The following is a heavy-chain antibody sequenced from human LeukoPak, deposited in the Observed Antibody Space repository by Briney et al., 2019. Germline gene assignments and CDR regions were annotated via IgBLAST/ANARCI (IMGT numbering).Heavy chain of an antibody. J-gene: IGHJ4*02. CDR3: ANVPRSTVSY. CDR1: GFSFTTNW. Sequence: GGSLRLSCAASGFSFTTNWMHWVRQTPGKRLEWVAELNEDGTVKYYVDSVKGRFTISRDNAKNSLYLQMNRLRAEDTGAYFCANVPRSTVSYWGRGTLVTVSS. CDR2: LNEDGTVK. V-gene: IGHV3-7*01. D-gene: IGHD1-14*01.